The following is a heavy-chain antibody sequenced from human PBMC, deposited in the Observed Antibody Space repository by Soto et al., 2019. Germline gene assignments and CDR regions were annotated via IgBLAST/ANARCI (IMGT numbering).Heavy chain of an antibody. J-gene: IGHJ4*02. CDR1: GFTFSSNA. Sequence: QVQLVESGGGVVQPGRSLRLSCAASGFTFSSNAMHWVRQAPGKGLERVAVMSYDGSNEYYADSVKGRFTISRDNSKNTLYLQMNGLRAEDTAVYYCARDSILSGTTRPPPLDYWGQGTLVTVSS. CDR3: ARDSILSGTTRPPPLDY. V-gene: IGHV3-30-3*01. CDR2: MSYDGSNE. D-gene: IGHD4-17*01.